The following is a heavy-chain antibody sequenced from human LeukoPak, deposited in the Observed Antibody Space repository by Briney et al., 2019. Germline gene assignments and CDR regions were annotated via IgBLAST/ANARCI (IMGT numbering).Heavy chain of an antibody. Sequence: PSQTLSLTCTVSGGSISSGGYYWSWIRQHPGKRLEWIGYIYYSGSTYYNPSLKSRVTISVDTSKNQFSLKLSSVTAADTAVYYCARDHGHDFWSGYYKSPDYYYGMDVWGQGTTVTVSS. D-gene: IGHD3-3*01. CDR3: ARDHGHDFWSGYYKSPDYYYGMDV. CDR1: GGSISSGGYY. V-gene: IGHV4-31*03. CDR2: IYYSGST. J-gene: IGHJ6*02.